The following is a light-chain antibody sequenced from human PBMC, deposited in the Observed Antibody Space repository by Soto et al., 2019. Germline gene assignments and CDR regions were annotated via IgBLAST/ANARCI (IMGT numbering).Light chain of an antibody. CDR3: QQYGSSPDT. CDR2: GAS. V-gene: IGKV3-20*01. J-gene: IGKJ1*01. CDR1: QSVSSSY. Sequence: EIVLTQSPGTLSLSPGERATLSCRASQSVSSSYLAWYQQKPGQAPRLLIYGASSRATGIPDRFSGSGSGTDFTLTISRLEPEDFAVYYCQQYGSSPDTFGQGTQVESK.